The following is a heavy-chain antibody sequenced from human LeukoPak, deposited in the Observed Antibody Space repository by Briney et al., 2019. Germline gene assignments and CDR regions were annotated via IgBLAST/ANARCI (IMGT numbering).Heavy chain of an antibody. CDR1: GYSFTSDY. Sequence: ASVKVSCKASGYSFTSDYIHWVRQAPGQGLEWMGIINPSGGSTTFAQKFQGRVTVTRDTSTNTVSMELNSLRSEDTAVYNCARSSGSNGGYFDYWGQGTLVTVSS. CDR2: INPSGGST. D-gene: IGHD1-26*01. V-gene: IGHV1-46*01. CDR3: ARSSGSNGGYFDY. J-gene: IGHJ4*02.